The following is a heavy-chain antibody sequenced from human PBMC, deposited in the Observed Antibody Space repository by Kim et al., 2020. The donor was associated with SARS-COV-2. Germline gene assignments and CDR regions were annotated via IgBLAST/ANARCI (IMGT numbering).Heavy chain of an antibody. CDR3: ARVQSGYDILTGYKWFDP. J-gene: IGHJ5*02. V-gene: IGHV4-31*02. D-gene: IGHD3-9*01. Sequence: KSRVTISVDTSKNQFSLKLSSVTAADTAVYYCARVQSGYDILTGYKWFDPWGQGTLVTVSS.